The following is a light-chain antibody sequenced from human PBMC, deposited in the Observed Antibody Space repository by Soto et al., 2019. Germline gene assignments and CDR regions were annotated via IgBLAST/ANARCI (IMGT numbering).Light chain of an antibody. CDR2: GNS. CDR3: QSYDSSLSGSV. Sequence: QPVLTQPPSVSGAPGQRVTISCTGSSSNIGAGYDVHWYQQLPGTAPKLLIYGNSNRPSGVPDRFSDSKSGTSASLAITGLQAEDEADYYCQSYDSSLSGSVFGGGTKLTVL. V-gene: IGLV1-40*01. CDR1: SSNIGAGYD. J-gene: IGLJ2*01.